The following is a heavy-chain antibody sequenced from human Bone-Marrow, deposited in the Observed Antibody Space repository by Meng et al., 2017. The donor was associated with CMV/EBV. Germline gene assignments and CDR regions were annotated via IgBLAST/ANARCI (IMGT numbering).Heavy chain of an antibody. CDR2: ISYDGTNT. V-gene: IGHV3-30*04. CDR3: ARGGLVGSGLAD. CDR1: GFMFSNYA. Sequence: GGSLRLSCAASGFMFSNYAMHWVRQAPGKGLEWLAVISYDGTNTYYADSVKGRFTISRDKSKNTLYLRMSSLRPEDTAVYYCARGGLVGSGLADWGQGNLVTLSS. D-gene: IGHD2-8*02. J-gene: IGHJ4*02.